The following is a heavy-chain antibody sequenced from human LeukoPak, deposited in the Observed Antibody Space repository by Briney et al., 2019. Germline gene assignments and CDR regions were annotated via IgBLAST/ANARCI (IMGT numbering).Heavy chain of an antibody. CDR3: ARDADDSSGYSNFDY. J-gene: IGHJ4*02. D-gene: IGHD3-22*01. V-gene: IGHV1-18*01. CDR1: GYTFTSYG. CDR2: ISAYNGNT. Sequence: GASVKVSCKASGYTFTSYGISWVRQAPGQGLEWMGWISAYNGNTNYAQKLQGRVTMTTDTSTSTAYMELRSLRSEDTAVYYCARDADDSSGYSNFDYWGQGTLVTVSS.